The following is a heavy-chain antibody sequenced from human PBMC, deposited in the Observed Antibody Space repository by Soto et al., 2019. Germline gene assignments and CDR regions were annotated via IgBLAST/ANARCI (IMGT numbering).Heavy chain of an antibody. CDR3: ARDNYYYDSSGYSDY. D-gene: IGHD3-22*01. Sequence: QVQLVESGGGVVQPGRSLRLSCAASGFTFSSYGMHWVRQAPGKGLEWVALIWYDGSNKYSADSVKGRFTISRDNSKNTLYLQMNSLRAEDTAVYYCARDNYYYDSSGYSDYWGQGTLVTVSS. J-gene: IGHJ4*02. V-gene: IGHV3-33*01. CDR1: GFTFSSYG. CDR2: IWYDGSNK.